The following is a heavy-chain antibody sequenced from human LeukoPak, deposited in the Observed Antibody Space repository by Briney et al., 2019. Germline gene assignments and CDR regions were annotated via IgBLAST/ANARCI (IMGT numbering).Heavy chain of an antibody. CDR3: ATGYSSGWYGRLDY. V-gene: IGHV3-30*02. D-gene: IGHD6-19*01. CDR1: GFTFSSYG. CDR2: IRYDGSNK. J-gene: IGHJ4*02. Sequence: GGSLRLSCAASGFTFSSYGMHWVRQAPGKGLEWVAFIRYDGSNKYYADSVKARFTLSRENSKNTMYLQMNTLRAEDTAVYYCATGYSSGWYGRLDYWGQGTLVTVSS.